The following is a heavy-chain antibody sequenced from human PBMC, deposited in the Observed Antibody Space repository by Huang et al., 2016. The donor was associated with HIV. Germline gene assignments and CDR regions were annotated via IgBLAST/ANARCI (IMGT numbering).Heavy chain of an antibody. D-gene: IGHD2-15*01. J-gene: IGHJ4*02. V-gene: IGHV3-30*02. CDR3: AKVTLGFDY. CDR2: IQYDGTKK. Sequence: QVQLVESGGGVVQPGGSLSLSCATSGFTFSSYGMHWVRQAPGLGLEWGAFIQYDGTKKYYADSVKGRFNISRDNSKNMLHLQMNNLRVEDTAAYFCAKVTLGFDYWGQGTWVTVSS. CDR1: GFTFSSYG.